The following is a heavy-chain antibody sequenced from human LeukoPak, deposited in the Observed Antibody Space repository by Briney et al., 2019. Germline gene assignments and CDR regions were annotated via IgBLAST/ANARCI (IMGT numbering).Heavy chain of an antibody. V-gene: IGHV3-23*01. D-gene: IGHD3-10*01. Sequence: PGGSLSPSFAASGFTFSTGAMGWVRQAPGKGLEGVSIIIDNGGTTDYADSVKGRFTIARDNSKNALFLQMNSLTAEDTAVYYCAKALLCGAGTYYRNYFDYWGQGILVTVSS. CDR1: GFTFSTGA. CDR3: AKALLCGAGTYYRNYFDY. J-gene: IGHJ4*02. CDR2: IIDNGGTT.